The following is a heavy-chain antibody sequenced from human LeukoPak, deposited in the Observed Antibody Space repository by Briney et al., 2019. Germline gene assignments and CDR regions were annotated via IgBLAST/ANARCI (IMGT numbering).Heavy chain of an antibody. J-gene: IGHJ6*03. V-gene: IGHV5-51*01. Sequence: GESLKISCKGSGYSFTSYWIGWVRQMPGKGLEWMGIIYPGDSDTSYSPSFQGQVTISADKSISTAYLQWSSLKASDTAMYYCARTKPLGQLEQYYMDVWGKGTTVTVSS. D-gene: IGHD1-1*01. CDR1: GYSFTSYW. CDR3: ARTKPLGQLEQYYMDV. CDR2: IYPGDSDT.